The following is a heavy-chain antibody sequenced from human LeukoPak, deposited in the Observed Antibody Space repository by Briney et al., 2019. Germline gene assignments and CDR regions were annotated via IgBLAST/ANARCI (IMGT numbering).Heavy chain of an antibody. Sequence: SETLSLPCTVSGGSIRSYYWSWIRQPPGKGLEWMGYIYYSGSTNYNPSLRSRVTISVDTSKNQSSLRLASVTAADTALYYCARHDYADYGCFDPWGQGTLVTVSS. CDR1: GGSIRSYY. D-gene: IGHD4-17*01. V-gene: IGHV4-59*08. CDR2: IYYSGST. J-gene: IGHJ5*02. CDR3: ARHDYADYGCFDP.